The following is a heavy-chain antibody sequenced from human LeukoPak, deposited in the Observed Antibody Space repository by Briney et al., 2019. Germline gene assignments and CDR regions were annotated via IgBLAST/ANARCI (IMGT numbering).Heavy chain of an antibody. V-gene: IGHV7-4-1*02. Sequence: ASVKVSCKASGYTFTSYAMNWVRQAPGQGLEWMGWINTNTGNPTYAQGFTGRFVFPRDTSVSTAYLQISSLKAEDTAVYYCAIPEYYYESSGSALYYYLDYWGQGTLVTVSS. J-gene: IGHJ4*02. D-gene: IGHD3-22*01. CDR2: INTNTGNP. CDR3: AIPEYYYESSGSALYYYLDY. CDR1: GYTFTSYA.